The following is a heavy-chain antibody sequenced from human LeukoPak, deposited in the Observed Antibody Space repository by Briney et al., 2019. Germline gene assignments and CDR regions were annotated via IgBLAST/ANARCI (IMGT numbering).Heavy chain of an antibody. CDR1: GFTFSSYN. D-gene: IGHD1-26*01. CDR2: ISSSSSYI. CDR3: ARDRRTYYGLDY. Sequence: PGGSLRLSCAASGFTFSSYNMNWVRQAPGKGLEWVSSISSSSSYIYYADSVKGRFTISRDKAKNSLYLQMNSLRAEDTAVYYCARDRRTYYGLDYWGQGTLVTVSS. J-gene: IGHJ4*02. V-gene: IGHV3-21*01.